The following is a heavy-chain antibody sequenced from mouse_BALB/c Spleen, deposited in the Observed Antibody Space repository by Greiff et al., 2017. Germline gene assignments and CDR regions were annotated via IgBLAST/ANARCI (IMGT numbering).Heavy chain of an antibody. CDR1: GFTFSSYG. Sequence: EVKVEESGGGLVQPGGSLKLSCAASGFTFSSYGMSWVRQTPDKRLELVATINSNGGSTYYPDSVKGRFTISRDNAKNTLYLQMSSLKSEDTAMYYCARGPTAQYYYAMDYWGQGTSVTVSS. CDR3: ARGPTAQYYYAMDY. J-gene: IGHJ4*01. D-gene: IGHD1-2*01. V-gene: IGHV5-6-3*01. CDR2: INSNGGST.